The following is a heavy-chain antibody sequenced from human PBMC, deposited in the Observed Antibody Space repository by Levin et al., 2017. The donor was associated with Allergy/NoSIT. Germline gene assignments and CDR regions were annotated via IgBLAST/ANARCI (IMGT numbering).Heavy chain of an antibody. V-gene: IGHV2-70*11. Sequence: SGPTLVKPTQTLTLTCTFSGFSLSTSGMCVSWIRQPPGKALEWLARIDWDDDKYYSTSLKTRLTISKDTSKNQVVLTMTNMDPVDTATYYCARITYYDFWSGDIGGGYYGMDVWGQGTTVTVSS. CDR3: ARITYYDFWSGDIGGGYYGMDV. CDR2: IDWDDDK. D-gene: IGHD3-3*01. CDR1: GFSLSTSGMC. J-gene: IGHJ6*02.